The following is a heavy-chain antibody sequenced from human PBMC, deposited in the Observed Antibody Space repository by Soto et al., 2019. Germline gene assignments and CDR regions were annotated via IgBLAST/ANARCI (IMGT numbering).Heavy chain of an antibody. CDR3: ARAMTTVTTEHYYYYGMDV. CDR2: IYPGDSDT. V-gene: IGHV5-51*01. Sequence: GESLKISFKGSGYSFTSYWIGWVRQMPGKGLEWMGIIYPGDSDTRYSPSFQGQVTISADKSISTAYLQWSSLKASDTAMYYCARAMTTVTTEHYYYYGMDVWGQGTTVTVSS. J-gene: IGHJ6*02. D-gene: IGHD4-17*01. CDR1: GYSFTSYW.